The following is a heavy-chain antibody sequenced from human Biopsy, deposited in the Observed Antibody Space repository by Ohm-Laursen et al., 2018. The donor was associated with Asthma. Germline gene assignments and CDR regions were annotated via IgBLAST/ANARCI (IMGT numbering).Heavy chain of an antibody. V-gene: IGHV4-39*02. D-gene: IGHD7-27*01. CDR2: ISYTGNT. Sequence: SETLSLTCTVSGGSMSSSSYSWGWIRQPPGKGLEWIGSISYTGNTDIPSLRSQVTLSLDTSKNNFSLKLTSVTAAGTAVFYCARHWNWGSFFDYWGQGMLVTGSS. J-gene: IGHJ4*02. CDR3: ARHWNWGSFFDY. CDR1: GGSMSSSSYS.